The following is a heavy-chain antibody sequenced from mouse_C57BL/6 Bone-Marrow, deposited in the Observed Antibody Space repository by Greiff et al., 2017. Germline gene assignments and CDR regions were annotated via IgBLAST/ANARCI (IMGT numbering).Heavy chain of an antibody. CDR3: ARERIYYSGSPYFDV. CDR1: GYTFTDYY. Sequence: VQLQESGPELVKPGASVKISCKASGYTFTDYYINWVKQRPGQGLEWIGWIFPGSGSTYYNEKFKGKATLTVDKSSSTAYMLLSSLTSEDSAVYFCARERIYYSGSPYFDVWGTGTTVTVSS. V-gene: IGHV1-75*01. J-gene: IGHJ1*03. D-gene: IGHD1-1*01. CDR2: IFPGSGST.